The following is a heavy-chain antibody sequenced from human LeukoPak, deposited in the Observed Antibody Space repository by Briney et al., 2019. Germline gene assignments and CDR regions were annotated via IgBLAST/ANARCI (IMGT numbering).Heavy chain of an antibody. Sequence: TGGSLRLSCAASGFTFSNYAMMWVRQAPGKRLEWVSSITGSGDGTYYADSVRGRFTISRDNSENTLYPQLNSLRAEDTAVYFCVKGFVHPTYYFEYWGQGTLVTVSS. D-gene: IGHD3-10*01. J-gene: IGHJ4*02. CDR1: GFTFSNYA. CDR2: ITGSGDGT. CDR3: VKGFVHPTYYFEY. V-gene: IGHV3-23*01.